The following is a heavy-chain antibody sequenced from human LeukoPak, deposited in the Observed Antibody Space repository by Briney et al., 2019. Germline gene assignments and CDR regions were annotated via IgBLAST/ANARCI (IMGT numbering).Heavy chain of an antibody. CDR3: VRDSYAAAGAIDY. Sequence: GGSLRLSCAASGFIFSSYNINWVRQAPGEGLEWVSSISSSSTYIYYADSVKGRFTISRDNAKNSVYLQMISLRVEDTAVYYCVRDSYAAAGAIDYWGQGILVTVSS. CDR2: ISSSSTYI. D-gene: IGHD2-8*01. CDR1: GFIFSSYN. J-gene: IGHJ4*02. V-gene: IGHV3-21*01.